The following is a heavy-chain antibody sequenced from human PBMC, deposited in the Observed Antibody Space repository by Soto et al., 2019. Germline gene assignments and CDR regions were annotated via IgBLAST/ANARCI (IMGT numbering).Heavy chain of an antibody. J-gene: IGHJ6*02. CDR1: GYTFTSYG. CDR2: ISAYNGNT. CDR3: ARGGIVVVVAAPDYYYYGMDV. V-gene: IGHV1-18*01. D-gene: IGHD2-15*01. Sequence: QVQLVQSGAEVKKPGASVKVSCKASGYTFTSYGISWVRQAPGQGLEWMGWISAYNGNTNYAQKLQGRVTMTTDTSTSTAYMELRSLRSDDTAVYYCARGGIVVVVAAPDYYYYGMDVWGQGTTVTVS.